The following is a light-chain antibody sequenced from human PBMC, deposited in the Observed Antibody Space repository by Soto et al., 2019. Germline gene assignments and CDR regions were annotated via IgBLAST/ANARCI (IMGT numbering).Light chain of an antibody. Sequence: IVLTQSPATLSVSPGERVTLSCRASQSVKSNLAWYQQKPGQAPRLVIYGASTRATGIPARFSGSGSGTEFTLTISSLQSEDFAVYYCQQYNDRPLMYTFGQGTKLEIK. J-gene: IGKJ2*01. V-gene: IGKV3-15*01. CDR1: QSVKSN. CDR2: GAS. CDR3: QQYNDRPLMYT.